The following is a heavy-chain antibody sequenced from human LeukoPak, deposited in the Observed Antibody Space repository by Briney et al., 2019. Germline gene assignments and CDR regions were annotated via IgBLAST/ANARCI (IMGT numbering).Heavy chain of an antibody. CDR1: GGSISSYY. CDR3: ARLGVTQDAFDI. Sequence: PSETLSLTCTVSGGSISSYYWSWIRQPAGKRLEWIGRIYTSGSTNYNPSLKSRVTMSVDTSKNQFSLNLSSVTAADTAVFYCARLGVTQDAFDIWGQGTMVTVSS. V-gene: IGHV4-4*07. CDR2: IYTSGST. D-gene: IGHD3-10*01. J-gene: IGHJ3*02.